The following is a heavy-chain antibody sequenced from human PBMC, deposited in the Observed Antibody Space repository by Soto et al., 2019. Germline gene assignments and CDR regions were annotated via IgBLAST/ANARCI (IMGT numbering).Heavy chain of an antibody. V-gene: IGHV3-23*01. J-gene: IGHJ6*02. CDR1: GFTFSSYA. CDR3: AKAQITMVRGIRYYYGMDV. Sequence: PVGSLRLSCAASGFTFSSYAMSWVRQAPGKGLEWVSAISGSGGSTYYADSVKGRFTISRDNSKNTLYLQMNSLRAEDTAVYYCAKAQITMVRGIRYYYGMDVWGQGTTVTVSS. D-gene: IGHD3-10*01. CDR2: ISGSGGST.